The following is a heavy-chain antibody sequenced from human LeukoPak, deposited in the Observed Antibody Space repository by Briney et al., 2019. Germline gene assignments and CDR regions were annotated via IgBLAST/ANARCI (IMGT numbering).Heavy chain of an antibody. Sequence: SGTLSLTCAVSGDSLRSSNWWSWVRQPPGKGLEWIGEIYHSGTTNYNPSLKSRVTISVDTSKNQFSLKLSSVTAADTAVYYCARLWGPLAAAGFDYWGQGTLVTVSS. V-gene: IGHV4-4*02. J-gene: IGHJ4*02. CDR2: IYHSGTT. CDR3: ARLWGPLAAAGFDY. D-gene: IGHD6-13*01. CDR1: GDSLRSSNW.